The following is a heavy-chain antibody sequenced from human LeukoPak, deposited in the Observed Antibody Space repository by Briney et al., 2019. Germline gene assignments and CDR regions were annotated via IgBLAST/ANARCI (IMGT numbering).Heavy chain of an antibody. CDR3: AIRSGGSLPLDYFDY. D-gene: IGHD2-15*01. CDR1: GGTFSSYA. V-gene: IGHV1-69*06. J-gene: IGHJ4*02. Sequence: SVKVSCKASGGTFSSYAISWVRQAPGQGLEWMGGIIPIFGTANYAQKFQGRVTITADKSTSTAYMELSSLRSEDTAVYYCAIRSGGSLPLDYFDYWGQGTLVTVSS. CDR2: IIPIFGTA.